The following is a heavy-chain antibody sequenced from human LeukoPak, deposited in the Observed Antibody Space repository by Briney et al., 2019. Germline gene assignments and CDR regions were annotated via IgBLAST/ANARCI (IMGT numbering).Heavy chain of an antibody. CDR1: GYTFTSYG. CDR3: AREAGGEYSYGSDY. CDR2: ISAYNGNT. D-gene: IGHD5-18*01. V-gene: IGHV1-18*01. Sequence: ASVRVSCTASGYTFTSYGISWVRQAPGQGLEWMGWISAYNGNTNYAQKLQGRVTMTTDTSTSTAYMELRSLRPDDTAVYYCAREAGGEYSYGSDYWGQGTLVTVSS. J-gene: IGHJ4*02.